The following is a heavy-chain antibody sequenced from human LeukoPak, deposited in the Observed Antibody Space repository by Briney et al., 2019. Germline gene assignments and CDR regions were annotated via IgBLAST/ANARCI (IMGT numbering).Heavy chain of an antibody. J-gene: IGHJ6*04. V-gene: IGHV1-69*13. D-gene: IGHD3-9*01. Sequence: GASVKVSCKASGGTFSSYAISWVRQAPGQGLEWMGGIIPIFGTANYAQKFQGRVTITADESTSTAYMELSSLRSEDTAVYYCARGPYDILTGYYMTPWMDVWDKGTTVTVSS. CDR2: IIPIFGTA. CDR1: GGTFSSYA. CDR3: ARGPYDILTGYYMTPWMDV.